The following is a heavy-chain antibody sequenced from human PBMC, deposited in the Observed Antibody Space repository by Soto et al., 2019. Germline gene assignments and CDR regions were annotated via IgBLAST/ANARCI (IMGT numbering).Heavy chain of an antibody. CDR3: ATTPHCSSIGCYRFDF. D-gene: IGHD2-2*02. J-gene: IGHJ4*02. V-gene: IGHV4-59*01. CDR1: GDSISSYY. CDR2: MHYSGST. Sequence: SETLSLTCTVSGDSISSYYWSWIRQPPGEGLEWIGYMHYSGSTNYNPSLKSRVTMSVDTSKNQFSLKLNSVTAADTAVYYCATTPHCSSIGCYRFDFWGQGALVTVSS.